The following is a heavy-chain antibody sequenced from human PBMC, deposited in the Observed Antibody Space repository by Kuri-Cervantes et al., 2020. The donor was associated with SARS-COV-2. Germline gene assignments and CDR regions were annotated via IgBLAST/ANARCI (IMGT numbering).Heavy chain of an antibody. CDR1: GYTFTSYA. Sequence: ASVKVSCKASGYTFTSYAMHWVRQAPGQRLEWMGWSNAGNGNTKYSQEFQGRVTITRDTSASTAYMELSSLRSEDTAVYYCARDQLSFTIFGVVITYFDYWGQGTLVTVSS. J-gene: IGHJ4*02. V-gene: IGHV1-3*02. CDR2: SNAGNGNT. CDR3: ARDQLSFTIFGVVITYFDY. D-gene: IGHD3-3*01.